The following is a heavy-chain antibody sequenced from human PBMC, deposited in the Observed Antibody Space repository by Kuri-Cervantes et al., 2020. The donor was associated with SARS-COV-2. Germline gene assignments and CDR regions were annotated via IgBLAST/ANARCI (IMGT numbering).Heavy chain of an antibody. Sequence: ASVKVSCKASGYTFTSYGISWVRQAPGQGLEWMGWISAYNGNTNYAQKLQGRVTITTDKSTSTAYMELSSLRSEDTAVYYCARERKSGYDSDDYWGQGTLVTVSS. CDR3: ARERKSGYDSDDY. V-gene: IGHV1-18*04. CDR2: ISAYNGNT. J-gene: IGHJ4*02. D-gene: IGHD5-12*01. CDR1: GYTFTSYG.